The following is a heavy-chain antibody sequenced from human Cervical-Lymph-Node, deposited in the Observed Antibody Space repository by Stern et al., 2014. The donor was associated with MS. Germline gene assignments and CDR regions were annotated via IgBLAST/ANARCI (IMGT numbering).Heavy chain of an antibody. D-gene: IGHD2/OR15-2a*01. V-gene: IGHV1-3*01. CDR2: INAASGDT. Sequence: VQLVQSGAEVKKPGASVKISCRASGYTFTAFAIHWIRQAPGQSLEWMGWINAASGDTKYSQSFQGRVPLSSDTSATTAYMELNSLRSEDTAVYFCAREKPTTFCLWGQGTLVSVSS. CDR3: AREKPTTFCL. J-gene: IGHJ4*02. CDR1: GYTFTAFA.